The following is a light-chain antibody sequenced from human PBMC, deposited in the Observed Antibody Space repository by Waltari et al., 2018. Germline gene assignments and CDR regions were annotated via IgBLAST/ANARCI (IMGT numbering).Light chain of an antibody. CDR2: KAS. V-gene: IGKV1-5*03. J-gene: IGKJ2*01. Sequence: DIQMTQSPSSLSAYVGDKVTITCPPSQRISTWLAWVQLKPGKAPKLLIYKASNLESGVPSRFSGSGSGTEFTLTISSLLPEDFATYYCQQYNSDSHSFGQGTRLEIK. CDR1: QRISTW. CDR3: QQYNSDSHS.